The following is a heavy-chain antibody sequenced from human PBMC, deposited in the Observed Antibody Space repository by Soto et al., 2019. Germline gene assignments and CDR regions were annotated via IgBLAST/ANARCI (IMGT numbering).Heavy chain of an antibody. CDR1: GGSFGNYA. V-gene: IGHV1-69*05. CDR2: IIPIFATV. J-gene: IGHJ1*01. Sequence: QVQLVQSGAGVKKPGSSVKVSCKASGGSFGNYAINWVRQAPGQGLEWMGGIIPIFATVNYAQNFQGRVTITTDESTSTAYMELSRLRSGDTAVYYCASAEHMNAEDFQEWGQGTLVTVSS. CDR3: ASAEHMNAEDFQE. D-gene: IGHD2-21*01.